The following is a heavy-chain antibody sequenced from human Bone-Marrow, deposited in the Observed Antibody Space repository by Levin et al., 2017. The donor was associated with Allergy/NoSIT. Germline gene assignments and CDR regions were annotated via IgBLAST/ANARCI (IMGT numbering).Heavy chain of an antibody. Sequence: GSGPTLVKPTQTLTLTCTFSGFSLTTSGMSVSWIRQPPGKALEWLALIDWDDDKYYSTSLKTRLTISKDTSKNQVVLTMTNMDPVDTAAYYCARVEYSTSSRYYYGMDVWGQGTTVTVSS. J-gene: IGHJ6*02. V-gene: IGHV2-70*01. D-gene: IGHD6-6*01. CDR2: IDWDDDK. CDR3: ARVEYSTSSRYYYGMDV. CDR1: GFSLTTSGMS.